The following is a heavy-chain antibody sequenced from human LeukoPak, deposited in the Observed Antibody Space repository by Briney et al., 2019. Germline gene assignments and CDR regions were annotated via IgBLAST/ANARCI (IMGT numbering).Heavy chain of an antibody. CDR3: ATTRTGYSYGYVDY. D-gene: IGHD5-18*01. CDR2: ISYDGSNK. J-gene: IGHJ4*02. Sequence: GGSLRLSCAASGFTFSSYAMHWVRQAPGKGLEWVAVISYDGSNKYYADSVKGRFTISRDNSKNTLYLQMNSLRAEDTAVYYCATTRTGYSYGYVDYWGQGTLVTVSS. CDR1: GFTFSSYA. V-gene: IGHV3-30-3*01.